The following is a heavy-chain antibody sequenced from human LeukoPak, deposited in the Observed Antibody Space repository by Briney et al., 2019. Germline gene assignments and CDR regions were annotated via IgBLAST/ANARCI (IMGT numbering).Heavy chain of an antibody. D-gene: IGHD2-15*01. CDR1: GFTFSSYA. J-gene: IGHJ6*04. CDR2: ISYDGSNK. Sequence: GGSLRLSCAASGFTFSSYAMHWVRQAPGKGLEWVAVISYDGSNKYYADSVEGRFTISRDNSKNTLYLQMNSLRAEDTAVYYCARELYIVVVVAADYYGMDVWGKGTTVTVSS. CDR3: ARELYIVVVVAADYYGMDV. V-gene: IGHV3-30*04.